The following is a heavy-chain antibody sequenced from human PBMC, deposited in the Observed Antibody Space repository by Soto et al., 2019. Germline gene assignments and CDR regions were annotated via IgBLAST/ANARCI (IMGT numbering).Heavy chain of an antibody. Sequence: QVQLQQWGAGLLKPSETLSLTCGVYGGSFSGYYWSWIRQPPGKGLERIGEINHSGSTNYNPSLKSRVTISVDTSQNQFSLKLNSVSAADTAVYYCARGPYGVDCWGQGTLVTVSS. V-gene: IGHV4-34*01. J-gene: IGHJ4*02. D-gene: IGHD3-16*01. CDR2: INHSGST. CDR1: GGSFSGYY. CDR3: ARGPYGVDC.